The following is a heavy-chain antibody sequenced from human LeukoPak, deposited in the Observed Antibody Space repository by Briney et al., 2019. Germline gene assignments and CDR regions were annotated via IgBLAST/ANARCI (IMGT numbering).Heavy chain of an antibody. CDR2: IFYSGST. V-gene: IGHV4-39*07. J-gene: IGHJ5*02. D-gene: IGHD6-19*01. Sequence: SETLSLTCTVSSGSISTSNYYWGWVRQPPGKALEWIGNIFYSGSTYYSPSLKSRVTISVDTSKNQFSLKLNSVTAADTAVYYCARVRAVAGMRLVNWFDPWGQGALVTVSS. CDR1: SGSISTSNYY. CDR3: ARVRAVAGMRLVNWFDP.